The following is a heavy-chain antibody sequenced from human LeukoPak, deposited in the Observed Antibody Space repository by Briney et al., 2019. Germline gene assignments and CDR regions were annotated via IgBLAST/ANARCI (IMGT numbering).Heavy chain of an antibody. Sequence: GGSLRLSCTASGFTFGDYAMSWIRQAPGKGLEWVGFIRSKAFGGTTEYAASVKGRFTISRDDSKSIAYLRMNSLKIEDTAVYYCTRAPYSNYVNLDYWGQGTLVTVSS. D-gene: IGHD4-11*01. CDR1: GFTFGDYA. V-gene: IGHV3-49*03. CDR2: IRSKAFGGTT. CDR3: TRAPYSNYVNLDY. J-gene: IGHJ4*02.